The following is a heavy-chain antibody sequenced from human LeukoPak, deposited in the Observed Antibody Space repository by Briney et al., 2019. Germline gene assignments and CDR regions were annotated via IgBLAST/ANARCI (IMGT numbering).Heavy chain of an antibody. CDR1: GGSISSYY. V-gene: IGHV4-4*07. D-gene: IGHD3-10*01. J-gene: IGHJ4*02. Sequence: SETLSLTCTVSGGSISSYYWSWIRQPAGKGLEWVGRIYTSGSTNYNPSLKSRVTISVDTYTNQFSLKLSSVTAADTAVYYCARLDRFGEYFYYWGQRTLVTVSS. CDR2: IYTSGST. CDR3: ARLDRFGEYFYY.